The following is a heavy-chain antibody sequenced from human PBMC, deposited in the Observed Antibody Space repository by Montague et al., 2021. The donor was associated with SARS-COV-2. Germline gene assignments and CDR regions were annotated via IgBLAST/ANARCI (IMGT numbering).Heavy chain of an antibody. Sequence: SETLSLTCPVPSPGTVSWNSGADRKRPRLNSSHGSNSYAVFCSNYNPSLKSRVTISVDTSKNQFSLKLSSVTAADTAVYYCARGFDLWGRGTLVTVSS. CDR3: ARGFDL. CDR2: SYAVFCS. J-gene: IGHJ2*01. CDR1: SPGTVSWN. V-gene: IGHV4-61*01.